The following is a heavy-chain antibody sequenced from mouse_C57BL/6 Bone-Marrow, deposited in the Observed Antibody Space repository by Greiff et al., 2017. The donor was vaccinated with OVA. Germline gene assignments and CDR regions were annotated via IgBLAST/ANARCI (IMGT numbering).Heavy chain of an antibody. CDR1: GYTFTSYW. CDR2: IHPNSGST. Sequence: QVQLQQPGAELVKPGASVKLSCKASGYTFTSYWMHWVKQRPGQGLEWIGMIHPNSGSTNYNEKFKSKATLTVDKSSSTSYMQLSSLTSEDSAVYYCAREGTYDYGWYVDVWGTGTTVTVSS. CDR3: AREGTYDYGWYVDV. D-gene: IGHD2-4*01. V-gene: IGHV1-64*01. J-gene: IGHJ1*03.